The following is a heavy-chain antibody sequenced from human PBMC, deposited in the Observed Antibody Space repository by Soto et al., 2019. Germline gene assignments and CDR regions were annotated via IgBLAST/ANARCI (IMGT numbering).Heavy chain of an antibody. CDR1: GFTFSSYG. D-gene: IGHD3-22*01. J-gene: IGHJ4*02. CDR3: ARGQFDDSSGGFDY. V-gene: IGHV3-33*01. Sequence: QVQLVESGGGVVQPGRSLRLSCAASGFTFSSYGMHWVRQAPGKGLEWVAVIWYDGSNKYYADSVKGRFTISRDNSKNTLYLQITSLRAEDPAVYYCARGQFDDSSGGFDYWGQGTLVTVPS. CDR2: IWYDGSNK.